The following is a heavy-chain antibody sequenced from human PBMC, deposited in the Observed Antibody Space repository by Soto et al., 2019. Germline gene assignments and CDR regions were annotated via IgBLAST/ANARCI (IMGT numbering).Heavy chain of an antibody. CDR3: ARVAVASDNAFEM. Sequence: QVQLVQSGAEVKRPGASVKLSCKSSGYTLTSYDINWVRQPAGQGLEWMGWMNPTSGKTVYAQKFQGRVAMTRDTSTNTAYMELSSLISEDTAVYYCARVAVASDNAFEMWGQGTMITVS. CDR1: GYTLTSYD. D-gene: IGHD1-20*01. V-gene: IGHV1-8*01. CDR2: MNPTSGKT. J-gene: IGHJ3*02.